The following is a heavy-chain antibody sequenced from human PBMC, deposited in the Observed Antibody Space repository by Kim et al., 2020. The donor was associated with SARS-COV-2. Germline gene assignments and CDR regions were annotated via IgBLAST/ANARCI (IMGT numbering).Heavy chain of an antibody. D-gene: IGHD6-13*01. CDR3: AKTGYDV. J-gene: IGHJ6*03. Sequence: GGSLRLSCAASGFTFSSSWMTWVRQAPGKGLEWVATIKQGGNEKDYVDFVKGRFTVSRDNAKNSLYLQMDSLRAEDTAVYYCAKTGYDVWGKGTTVTVPS. CDR2: IKQGGNEK. V-gene: IGHV3-7*01. CDR1: GFTFSSSW.